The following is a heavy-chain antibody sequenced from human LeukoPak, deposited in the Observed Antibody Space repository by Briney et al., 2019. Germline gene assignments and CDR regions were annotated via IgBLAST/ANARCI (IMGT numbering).Heavy chain of an antibody. D-gene: IGHD6-13*01. V-gene: IGHV3-23*01. CDR3: AKDQGIAAAGTLYFQH. CDR1: GFPFSTYA. J-gene: IGHJ1*01. CDR2: ISGSETST. Sequence: GGSLRLSCAASGFPFSTYAMSWVRQAPGKGLEWVSAISGSETSTYYADSVKGRFTISRDTSKNTLYLQMNSLRAEDTAVYYCAKDQGIAAAGTLYFQHWGQGTLVTVSS.